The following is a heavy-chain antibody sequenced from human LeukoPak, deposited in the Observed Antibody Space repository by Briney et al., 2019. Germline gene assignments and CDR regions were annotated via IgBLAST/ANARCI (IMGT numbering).Heavy chain of an antibody. D-gene: IGHD2-2*01. CDR3: AREERGSTSCLDQ. CDR2: IYPNSGGT. Sequence: ASVKVSCKASGYTFTDYQMHWVRQAPGQGLEWMGWIYPNSGGTTYAPQFQGRVTMTRDTSISTVFMELSRLRSDDTAVYYCAREERGSTSCLDQWGQGTLVTVPS. J-gene: IGHJ4*02. CDR1: GYTFTDYQ. V-gene: IGHV1-2*02.